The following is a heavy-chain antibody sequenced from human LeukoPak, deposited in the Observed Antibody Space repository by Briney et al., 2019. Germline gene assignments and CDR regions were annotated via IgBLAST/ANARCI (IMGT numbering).Heavy chain of an antibody. D-gene: IGHD1-26*01. V-gene: IGHV5-51*01. Sequence: GESLKISCKGSGYGFTSYWIGWVRQMPGKGLDWMGIIYPGDSGTRYSPSFQGQVAISADKSINTAYLQWSSLKASDTAMYYCARPRTSGSLGDAFDIWGQGTMVTVSS. CDR2: IYPGDSGT. CDR3: ARPRTSGSLGDAFDI. J-gene: IGHJ3*02. CDR1: GYGFTSYW.